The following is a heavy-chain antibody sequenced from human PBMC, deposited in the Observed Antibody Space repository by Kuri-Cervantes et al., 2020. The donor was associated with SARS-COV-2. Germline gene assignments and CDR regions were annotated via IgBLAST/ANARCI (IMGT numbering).Heavy chain of an antibody. V-gene: IGHV3-30-3*01. Sequence: GESLKISCAASGFTFSSYAMHWVRQAPGKGLEWVAVISYDGSNKYYADSVKGRLTISRDNSKNTLYLQMNSLRAEDTAVYYCASQGRGYSSSGNSCFFDYWGQGTLVTVSS. D-gene: IGHD6-13*01. J-gene: IGHJ4*02. CDR2: ISYDGSNK. CDR3: ASQGRGYSSSGNSCFFDY. CDR1: GFTFSSYA.